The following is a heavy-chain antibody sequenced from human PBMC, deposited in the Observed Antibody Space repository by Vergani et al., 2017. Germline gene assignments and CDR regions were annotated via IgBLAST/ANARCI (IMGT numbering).Heavy chain of an antibody. CDR1: GGTFSSYA. CDR2: IIPIFGTA. Sequence: QVQLVQSGAEVKKPGYSVKVSCKASGGTFSSYAISWVRQAPGQGLEWMEGIIPIFGTANYGQKFQGRVTITADETTSTAYMDLSSLRSEDTAVYYCATTYYYDSSGSNYFDYWSQGTLVTVSS. J-gene: IGHJ4*02. D-gene: IGHD3-22*01. V-gene: IGHV1-69*01. CDR3: ATTYYYDSSGSNYFDY.